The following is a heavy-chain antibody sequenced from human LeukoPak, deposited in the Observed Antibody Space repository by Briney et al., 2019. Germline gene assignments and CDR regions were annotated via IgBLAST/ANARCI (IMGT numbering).Heavy chain of an antibody. J-gene: IGHJ4*02. Sequence: SETLSLTCTVSGDSMSSGNNYWSWVRQPPGKGLEWIGHIYNSGRTNYNPSLKSRVTMSVDTSKNHFSLKLSSVTAADTALYYCVRHEEDSSGWYGLGYWGQGTLVTVSS. CDR1: GDSMSSGNNY. V-gene: IGHV4-61*03. D-gene: IGHD6-13*01. CDR2: IYNSGRT. CDR3: VRHEEDSSGWYGLGY.